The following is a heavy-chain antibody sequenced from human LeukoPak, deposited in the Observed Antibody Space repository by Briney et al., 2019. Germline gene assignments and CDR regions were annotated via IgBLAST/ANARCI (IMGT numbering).Heavy chain of an antibody. Sequence: SGGSLRLSCAASGFTFSDYYMNWIRQAPGKGLEWISYISSSGSTFYYADSVKGRFTISRDNSKDTLFLQMNSLRAEDTAVYYCAKCDLLEWLLASFDYWGQGTLVTVSS. CDR1: GFTFSDYY. CDR3: AKCDLLEWLLASFDY. V-gene: IGHV3-11*01. D-gene: IGHD3-3*01. CDR2: ISSSGSTF. J-gene: IGHJ4*02.